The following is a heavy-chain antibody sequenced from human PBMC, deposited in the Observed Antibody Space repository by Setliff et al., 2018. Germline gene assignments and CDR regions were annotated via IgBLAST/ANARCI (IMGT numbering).Heavy chain of an antibody. CDR2: IIPMFGT. CDR3: AGGQPLVRKYYYYMDA. CDR1: GGTFSSYV. D-gene: IGHD3-10*01. Sequence: SVKVSCKASGGTFSSYVISWVREAPGQGLEWMGGIIPMFGTNYAQKFQGRVMITADESTSTAYMELSSLGSEDTAVYYCAGGQPLVRKYYYYMDAWGKGTTVTVSS. J-gene: IGHJ6*03. V-gene: IGHV1-69*13.